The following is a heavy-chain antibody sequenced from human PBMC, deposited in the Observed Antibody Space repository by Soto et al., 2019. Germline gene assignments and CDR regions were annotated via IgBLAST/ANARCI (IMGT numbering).Heavy chain of an antibody. CDR3: ARQIAVDGPGDY. CDR2: ISYDGSNK. J-gene: IGHJ4*02. CDR1: GFTFSSYA. D-gene: IGHD6-19*01. Sequence: QVQLVESGGGVVQPGRSLRLSCAASGFTFSSYAMHWVRQAPGKGLEWVAVISYDGSNKYYADSVKGRVTISRDNSKNTLYLQMNSLRAEDTAVYYCARQIAVDGPGDYWVQGTLVTVSS. V-gene: IGHV3-30-3*01.